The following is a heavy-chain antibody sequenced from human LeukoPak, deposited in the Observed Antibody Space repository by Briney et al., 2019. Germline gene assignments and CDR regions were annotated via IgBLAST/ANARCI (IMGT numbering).Heavy chain of an antibody. J-gene: IGHJ4*02. CDR3: AKSMSTFYRGFFDY. V-gene: IGHV3-23*01. CDR2: ISGSGGST. Sequence: GSLRLSCATSGFTFSSYAMSWVRQAPGKRLEWVSAISGSGGSTYYADSVKGRFTISRDNSKNTLYLQINSLRAEDTAMYYCAKSMSTFYRGFFDYWGQGTLASVSS. D-gene: IGHD5/OR15-5a*01. CDR1: GFTFSSYA.